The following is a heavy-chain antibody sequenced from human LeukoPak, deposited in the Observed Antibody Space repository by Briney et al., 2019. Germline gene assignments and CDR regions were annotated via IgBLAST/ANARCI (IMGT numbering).Heavy chain of an antibody. J-gene: IGHJ4*02. D-gene: IGHD1-26*01. V-gene: IGHV3-23*01. CDR3: AKGRPGTHYRIDY. CDR1: GFIFSSYS. Sequence: GGSLRLSCAASGFIFSSYSTSWVRQAPGKGLEWVSAISGSGAYTYYADSVKGRFTISRDNSNNTMFLQMNSLRAEDTAVYYCAKGRPGTHYRIDYWGQGTLVTVSS. CDR2: ISGSGAYT.